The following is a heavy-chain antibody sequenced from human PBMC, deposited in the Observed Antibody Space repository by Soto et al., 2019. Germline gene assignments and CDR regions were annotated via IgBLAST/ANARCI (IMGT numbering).Heavy chain of an antibody. D-gene: IGHD6-13*01. V-gene: IGHV5-51*01. Sequence: PGESLKISCKGSGYSFTSYWIGWVRQMPGKGLEWMGIIYPGDSDTRYSPSFQGQVTISADKSISTAYLQWSSLKASDTAMYYCARHAPSSSWYGHYYGMDVWGQGTTVTVSS. CDR2: IYPGDSDT. J-gene: IGHJ6*02. CDR1: GYSFTSYW. CDR3: ARHAPSSSWYGHYYGMDV.